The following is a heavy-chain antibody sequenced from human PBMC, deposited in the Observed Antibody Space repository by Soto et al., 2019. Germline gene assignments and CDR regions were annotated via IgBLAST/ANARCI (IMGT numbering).Heavy chain of an antibody. Sequence: SETLSLTCTVSGGSISSYYWSWIRQPPGKGLEWIGYIYYSGSTNYNPSLKSRVTISVDTSKNQFSLKLSSVTAADTAVYYCARLANSGYWNLFDSWGQGSLVIVSS. J-gene: IGHJ5*01. V-gene: IGHV4-59*08. CDR3: ARLANSGYWNLFDS. D-gene: IGHD5-12*01. CDR2: IYYSGST. CDR1: GGSISSYY.